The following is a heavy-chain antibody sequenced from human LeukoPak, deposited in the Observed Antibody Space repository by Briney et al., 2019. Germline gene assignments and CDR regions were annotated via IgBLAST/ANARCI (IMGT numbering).Heavy chain of an antibody. CDR1: GFTFSTYW. CDR3: ASASSHRTAAGGDY. J-gene: IGHJ4*02. D-gene: IGHD6-13*01. V-gene: IGHV3-74*01. Sequence: GGSLRLSCAASGFTFSTYWMHWVRQAPGKGLEWASRINGDGGSRNYADSVKGRFTISRDNAKNTLYLQMSSLRVEDTAVYYCASASSHRTAAGGDYWGQGTLVTVST. CDR2: INGDGGSR.